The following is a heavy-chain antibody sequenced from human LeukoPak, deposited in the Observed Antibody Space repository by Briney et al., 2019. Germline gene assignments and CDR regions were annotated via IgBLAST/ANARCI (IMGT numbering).Heavy chain of an antibody. CDR1: GGSISSYY. V-gene: IGHV4-59*01. D-gene: IGHD2-15*01. J-gene: IGHJ3*02. Sequence: SEALSLTCTVSGGSISSYYWSWIRQPPGKGLEWIGYIYYSGSTNYNPSLKSRVTISVDASKNQFSLKLSSVTAADTAVYYCARGHFPIVVVVAATVGAFDIWGQGTMVTVSS. CDR2: IYYSGST. CDR3: ARGHFPIVVVVAATVGAFDI.